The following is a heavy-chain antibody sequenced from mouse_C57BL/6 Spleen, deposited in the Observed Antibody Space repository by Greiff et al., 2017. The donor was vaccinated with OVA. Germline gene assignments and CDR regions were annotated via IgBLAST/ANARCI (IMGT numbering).Heavy chain of an antibody. CDR1: GYTFTDYN. J-gene: IGHJ3*01. D-gene: IGHD2-4*01. V-gene: IGHV1-22*01. CDR3: ASSYDYTWFAY. Sequence: VQLQQSGPELVKPGASVKMSCKASGYTFTDYNMHWVKQSPGKSLEWIGYINPNNGGTSYNQKFKGKATLTVNKSSSTAYMELRSLTSEDSAVYYCASSYDYTWFAYWGQGTLVTVSA. CDR2: INPNNGGT.